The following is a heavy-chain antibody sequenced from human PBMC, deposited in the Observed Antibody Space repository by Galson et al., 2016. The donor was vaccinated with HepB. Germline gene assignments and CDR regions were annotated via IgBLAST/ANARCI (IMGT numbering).Heavy chain of an antibody. V-gene: IGHV3-21*01. J-gene: IGHJ3*01. CDR3: AKDRGDYIWGTYRYTLDAFDV. Sequence: SLRLSCAASGFTFNTYNMNWVRQTPGKGLELVSSITSSSSYIYYTDSVKGRFTISRDNAKNSLYLQMNSLRAEDTAIYYCAKDRGDYIWGTYRYTLDAFDVCGQGTMVAVSS. CDR2: ITSSSSYI. CDR1: GFTFNTYN. D-gene: IGHD3-16*02.